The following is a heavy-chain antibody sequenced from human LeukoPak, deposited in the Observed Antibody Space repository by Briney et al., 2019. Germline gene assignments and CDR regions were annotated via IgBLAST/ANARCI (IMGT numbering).Heavy chain of an antibody. CDR1: GYTFTSYG. CDR3: ARDLLTTVTTRGATDY. Sequence: GASVKVSCKASGYTFTSYGISWVRQAPGQGLEWMGWISAYNGNTNYAQKLQGRVTMTTDTSTSTAYMELRSLRPDDTAVYYCARDLLTTVTTRGATDYWGQGTLVTVSS. V-gene: IGHV1-18*01. D-gene: IGHD4-17*01. J-gene: IGHJ4*02. CDR2: ISAYNGNT.